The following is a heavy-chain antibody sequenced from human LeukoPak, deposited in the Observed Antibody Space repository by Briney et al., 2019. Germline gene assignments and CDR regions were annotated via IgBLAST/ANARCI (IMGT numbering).Heavy chain of an antibody. Sequence: PGGSLRLSCAASGFTFNTYAMNWVRQAPGKGLEWVSAISGHGRSTYYADSVKGRFSISRDNSNNTLYLEMNSLRAEDTAVYYCSKDDCSGGSCIEYFDHWGQGTLVTVSS. D-gene: IGHD2-15*01. J-gene: IGHJ5*02. CDR2: ISGHGRST. CDR1: GFTFNTYA. CDR3: SKDDCSGGSCIEYFDH. V-gene: IGHV3-23*01.